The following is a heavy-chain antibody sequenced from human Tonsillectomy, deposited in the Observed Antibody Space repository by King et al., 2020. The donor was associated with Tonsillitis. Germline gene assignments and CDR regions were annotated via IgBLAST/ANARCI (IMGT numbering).Heavy chain of an antibody. Sequence: VQLVESGAEVKKPGASVKVSCKASGYTFTGYYIHWVRQAPGQGLEWMGWINPNSGGTNYAQKFQGRVTMTRDTSISTAYMELNRLRSDDTAVYYCERMSLLWFGESLDYWGQGTLVTVPS. CDR3: ERMSLLWFGESLDY. D-gene: IGHD3-10*01. V-gene: IGHV1-2*02. J-gene: IGHJ4*02. CDR2: INPNSGGT. CDR1: GYTFTGYY.